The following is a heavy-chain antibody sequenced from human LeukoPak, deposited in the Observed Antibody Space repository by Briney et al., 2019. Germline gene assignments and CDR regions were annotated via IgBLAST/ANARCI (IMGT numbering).Heavy chain of an antibody. J-gene: IGHJ4*02. CDR1: GFTFSSYS. CDR3: ARDRGIGSSSWYPLDY. CDR2: ISSSSSYI. V-gene: IGHV3-21*01. D-gene: IGHD6-13*01. Sequence: GGSLRFSCAASGFTFSSYSMNWVRQAPGKGLEWVSSISSSSSYIYYADSVKGRFTISRDNAKNSLYLQMNSLRAEDTAVYYCARDRGIGSSSWYPLDYWGQGTLVTVSS.